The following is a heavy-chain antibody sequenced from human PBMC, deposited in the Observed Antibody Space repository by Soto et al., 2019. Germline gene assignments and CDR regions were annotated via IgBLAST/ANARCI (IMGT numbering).Heavy chain of an antibody. D-gene: IGHD1-26*01. CDR2: IYYSGTT. V-gene: IGHV4-30-4*01. CDR3: ARIVQTTNHDC. CDR1: GGPISRADYY. J-gene: IGHJ4*02. Sequence: SETLSLTCTVSGGPISRADYYWSWIRQPPGKGLEWIGYIYYSGTTYYNPSLKSRGSISDDTSQNQFSLQLSSETAADTAGHSCARIVQTTNHDCWGRGVRVASSS.